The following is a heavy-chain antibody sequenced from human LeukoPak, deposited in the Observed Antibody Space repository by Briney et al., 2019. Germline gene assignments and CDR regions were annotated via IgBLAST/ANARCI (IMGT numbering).Heavy chain of an antibody. CDR1: GFTFSSYA. D-gene: IGHD1-26*01. V-gene: IGHV3-23*01. Sequence: PGGSLRLSCAASGFTFSSYAMSWVRQAPGKGLEWVSAISGSGGSTHYADSVKGRFTISRDNSKNTLYLQMNSLRAEDTAVYYCAKSIVGATDFDYWGQGTLVTVSS. CDR2: ISGSGGST. J-gene: IGHJ4*02. CDR3: AKSIVGATDFDY.